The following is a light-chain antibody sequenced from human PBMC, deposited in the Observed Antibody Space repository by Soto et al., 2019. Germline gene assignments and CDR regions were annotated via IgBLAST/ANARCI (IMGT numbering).Light chain of an antibody. CDR3: QQSFSPPQT. Sequence: DIQITRSPSSVSASVGDRVTITCRASQGISSWLAWYQQKPGKAPKLLIYDASSLESGVPSRFSGSGSGTEFTLAISSLQPEDSPTYYCQQSFSPPQTFGGGTKVDI. V-gene: IGKV1-12*01. CDR1: QGISSW. J-gene: IGKJ4*01. CDR2: DAS.